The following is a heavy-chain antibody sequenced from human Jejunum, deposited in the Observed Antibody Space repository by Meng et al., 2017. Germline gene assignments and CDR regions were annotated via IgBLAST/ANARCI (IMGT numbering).Heavy chain of an antibody. CDR3: ARMDSAFHYFDY. J-gene: IGHJ4*02. V-gene: IGHV4-30-2*01. CDR2: IYHTGST. D-gene: IGHD1-26*01. CDR1: GGSISSDGYT. Sequence: QLQESGSGLVKPSQTLSLTCAVSGGSISSDGYTWSWIRQPPGKGLEWIGYIYHTGSTYYNPSLKSRVTISVDRSKNQFSLNLSSVTAADTAVYYCARMDSAFHYFDYWGQGTLVTVSS.